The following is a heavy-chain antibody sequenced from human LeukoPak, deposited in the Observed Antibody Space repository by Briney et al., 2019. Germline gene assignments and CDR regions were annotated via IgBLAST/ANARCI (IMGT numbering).Heavy chain of an antibody. CDR2: IYTSGDT. CDR1: GGSVTRGAYS. V-gene: IGHV4-61*02. CDR3: ASGDYGAGSPVMRY. J-gene: IGHJ4*01. Sequence: SETLSLTCTVSGGSVTRGAYSWTWIRQPVGKGLEWIGRIYTSGDTKYNPSLKSRVTISVGASNNQFSLKLTSVTAADTAVYHCASGDYGAGSPVMRYWGHGTLVIVSS. D-gene: IGHD3-10*01.